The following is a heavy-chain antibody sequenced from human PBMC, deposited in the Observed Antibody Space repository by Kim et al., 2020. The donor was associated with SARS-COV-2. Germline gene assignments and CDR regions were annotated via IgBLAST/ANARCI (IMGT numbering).Heavy chain of an antibody. V-gene: IGHV3-33*01. J-gene: IGHJ4*02. CDR2: SKK. Sequence: SKKYYADSVKGRFTISRDNSKNTLYLQMNGLRAEDTGMYYCARGTSIFDYWGQGTLVTVSS. CDR3: ARGTSIFDY. D-gene: IGHD3-3*02.